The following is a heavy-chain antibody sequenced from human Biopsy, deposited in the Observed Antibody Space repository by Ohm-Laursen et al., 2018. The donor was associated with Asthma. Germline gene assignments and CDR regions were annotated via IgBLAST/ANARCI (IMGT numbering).Heavy chain of an antibody. CDR1: GYTFISYA. V-gene: IGHV1-3*01. CDR3: ARAGALIVGATMGY. CDR2: INPNSGAT. J-gene: IGHJ4*02. D-gene: IGHD1-26*01. Sequence: ASVKVSCKASGYTFISYAIHWVRQAPGQRLEWMGRINPNSGATNYAQKFQGRVTMTRDTSTSTVYMELSSLRSEDTAVYYCARAGALIVGATMGYWGQGTLVTVSS.